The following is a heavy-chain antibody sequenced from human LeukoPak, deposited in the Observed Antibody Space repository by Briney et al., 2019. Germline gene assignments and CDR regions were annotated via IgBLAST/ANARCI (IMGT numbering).Heavy chain of an antibody. J-gene: IGHJ6*03. CDR2: IKQDGSEK. CDR1: VFTFSSYW. V-gene: IGHV3-7*01. Sequence: GRSLRLSCAASVFTFSSYWISCVRQAPGKGREWVANIKQDGSEKYYVDSVKGRFTISRDNAKNSLYLQMNSLRAEDTAVYCCARESDYYYYMDVWGKGTTVTISS. CDR3: ARESDYYYYMDV.